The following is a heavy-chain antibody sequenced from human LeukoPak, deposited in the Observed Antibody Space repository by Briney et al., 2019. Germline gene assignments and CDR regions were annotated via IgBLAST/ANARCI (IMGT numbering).Heavy chain of an antibody. CDR1: GFIFNNFA. CDR2: ISGSGTSP. J-gene: IGHJ4*02. Sequence: PGGSLRLSCAASGFIFNNFAMSWVRQAPGKGLEWVSGISGSGTSPYYADSVKGRFTISRDNSKNTVYLQMNSLRVEDTAVYYRAKSLRYSSGCHHFDYWGQGTLVTVSS. V-gene: IGHV3-23*01. D-gene: IGHD6-19*01. CDR3: AKSLRYSSGCHHFDY.